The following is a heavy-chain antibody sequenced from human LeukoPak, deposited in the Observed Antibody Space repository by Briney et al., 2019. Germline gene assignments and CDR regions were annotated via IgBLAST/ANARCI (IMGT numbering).Heavy chain of an antibody. CDR3: ARTWQTVVQQVSFDY. CDR1: GGSFSGYY. J-gene: IGHJ4*02. CDR2: INHSGST. Sequence: PSETLSLTCAVYGGSFSGYYWSWIRQPPGKGLEWIGEINHSGSTNYNPSLKSRVTISVDTSKNQFSLKLSSVTAADTAVYYCARTWQTVVQQVSFDYWGQGTLVTVSS. D-gene: IGHD1-1*01. V-gene: IGHV4-34*01.